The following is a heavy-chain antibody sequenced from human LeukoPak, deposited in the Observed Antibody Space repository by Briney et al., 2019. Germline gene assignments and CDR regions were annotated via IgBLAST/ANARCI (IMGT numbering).Heavy chain of an antibody. J-gene: IGHJ5*02. CDR3: AGLSSIAARPGWFDP. CDR1: ADTFTDYY. D-gene: IGHD6-6*01. CDR2: INPKSRGT. Sequence: GASVKVSCKASADTFTDYYVHWVRQAPGQGLEWMGWINPKSRGTNYAQKFQGRVTMTRGTSISTVYMEVNRLTSDDTAMYYCAGLSSIAARPGWFDPWGQGTLVTVSS. V-gene: IGHV1-2*02.